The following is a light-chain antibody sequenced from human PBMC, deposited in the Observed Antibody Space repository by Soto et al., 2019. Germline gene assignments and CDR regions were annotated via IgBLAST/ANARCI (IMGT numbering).Light chain of an antibody. J-gene: IGKJ3*01. Sequence: DIVMTQSPDSLAVSLGERATINCKSSQSVLYSSNNKNYLAWYQQKPGQPPKLLIYWASTRASGVPDRFSGSGSGTDFTLTISSLQAEDVAVYYCQQYYSTFTFGPGTKVDIK. V-gene: IGKV4-1*01. CDR1: QSVLYSSNNKNY. CDR2: WAS. CDR3: QQYYSTFT.